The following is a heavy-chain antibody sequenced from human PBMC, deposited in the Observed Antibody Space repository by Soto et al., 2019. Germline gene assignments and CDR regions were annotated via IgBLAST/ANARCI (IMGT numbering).Heavy chain of an antibody. D-gene: IGHD1-1*01. CDR2: ISDDGSTA. V-gene: IGHV3-74*01. Sequence: VRLSCAVSGFTFSAYWMHWVRQVPGKGLTWVSRISDDGSTATYADSVKGRFVISRDNAKNSLYLEMNTLRADDSGLYYCARGPRVSSTGTGAHWGRGTLVTVSS. CDR3: ARGPRVSSTGTGAH. CDR1: GFTFSAYW. J-gene: IGHJ4*02.